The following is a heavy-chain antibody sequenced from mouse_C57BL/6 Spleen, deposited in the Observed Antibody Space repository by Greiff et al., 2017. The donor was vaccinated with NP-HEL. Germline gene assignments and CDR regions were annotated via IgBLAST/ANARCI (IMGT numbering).Heavy chain of an antibody. D-gene: IGHD2-4*01. J-gene: IGHJ4*01. CDR1: GYTFTSYW. V-gene: IGHV1-69*01. Sequence: VQLQQSGAELVMPGASVKLSCKASGYTFTSYWMHWVKQRPGQGLEWIGEIDPSDSYTNYNQKFKGKSTLTVDKSSSTAYMQLSSLTSEDSAVYYCLMYYDYERAMDYWGQGTSVTVSS. CDR2: IDPSDSYT. CDR3: LMYYDYERAMDY.